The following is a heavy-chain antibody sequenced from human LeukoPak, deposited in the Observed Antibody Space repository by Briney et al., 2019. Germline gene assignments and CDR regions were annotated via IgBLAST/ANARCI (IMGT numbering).Heavy chain of an antibody. CDR2: IWSDGSNK. V-gene: IGHV3-33*08. J-gene: IGHJ4*02. CDR3: ARGSGSFSGGFDY. CDR1: GFTFSIYA. D-gene: IGHD1-26*01. Sequence: GGSLRLSCAGSGFTFSIYAMHWVRQTPGKGLEWVAIIWSDGSNKYYADSVKGRFTISRDNSKNTLYLQMNSLRAEDTAVYYCARGSGSFSGGFDYWGQGTLVTVSS.